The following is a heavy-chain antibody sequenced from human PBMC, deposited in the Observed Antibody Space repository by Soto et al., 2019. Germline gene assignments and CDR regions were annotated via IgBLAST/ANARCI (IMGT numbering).Heavy chain of an antibody. Sequence: QVQLLQSGTEVKEPGASVKVSCKASGYTFTSFDISWVRQAPGQGLEWVGWTTASNTYTNYAQKLQGRVTMTTDTSTPPAYMELRSLRSDHTAIYYCARGGYSSGYHYWGQGTLVTVSS. CDR2: TTASNTYT. CDR3: ARGGYSSGYHY. J-gene: IGHJ4*02. CDR1: GYTFTSFD. V-gene: IGHV1-18*04. D-gene: IGHD3-22*01.